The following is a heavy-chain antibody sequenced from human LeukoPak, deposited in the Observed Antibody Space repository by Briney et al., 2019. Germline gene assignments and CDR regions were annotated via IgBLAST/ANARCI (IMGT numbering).Heavy chain of an antibody. CDR1: GFTFSSYS. Sequence: GSLRLSCAASGFTFSSYSMNWVRQAPGKGLAWVSYISSSSSTIYYADSVKGRFTISRDNAKNSLYLQMNSLRAEDTAVYYCARVGRVITMVRGVIKRADYYYMDVWGKGTTVTVSS. CDR2: ISSSSSTI. J-gene: IGHJ6*03. V-gene: IGHV3-48*01. CDR3: ARVGRVITMVRGVIKRADYYYMDV. D-gene: IGHD3-10*01.